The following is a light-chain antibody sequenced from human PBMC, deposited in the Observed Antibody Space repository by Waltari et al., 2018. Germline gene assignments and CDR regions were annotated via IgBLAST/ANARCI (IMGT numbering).Light chain of an antibody. CDR2: VTS. V-gene: IGKV3-15*01. CDR1: KSIGNN. Sequence: ETIMTQSPATLSVSPGESDTLSCRASKSIGNNLAWYQQTPGQAPRLLIYVTSSRSTGIPGRFFGAGSGTDFTLTISSLQSEDFGVYYCQQYNEWPYTFGQGTKVDLK. J-gene: IGKJ2*01. CDR3: QQYNEWPYT.